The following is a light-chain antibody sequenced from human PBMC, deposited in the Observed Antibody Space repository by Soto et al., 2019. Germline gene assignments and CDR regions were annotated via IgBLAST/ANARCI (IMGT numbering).Light chain of an antibody. CDR1: STDVGVYNY. J-gene: IGLJ3*02. V-gene: IGLV2-14*01. CDR3: TSYTTSATLV. Sequence: QSVLTQPASVSGSPGQSITISCTGTSTDVGVYNYVSWYQQHPGKAPKVMIYEVTNRPSGVSNRFSGSNSGDTASLTISGLQSEDEADYYCTSYTTSATLVFGGGTKLTVL. CDR2: EVT.